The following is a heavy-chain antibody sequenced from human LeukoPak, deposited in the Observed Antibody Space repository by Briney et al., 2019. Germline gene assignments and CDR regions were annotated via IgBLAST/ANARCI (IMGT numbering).Heavy chain of an antibody. Sequence: GGSLRLSCAASGFTFSNYLMTWVRQAPGRGLEWVANIRQDGSEKYYVDSVKGRFTISRGNAKNSLYLQMNSLRAEDTAVYYCARDYVWGSDRYTDYWGQGTLVTVSS. CDR3: ARDYVWGSDRYTDY. CDR2: IRQDGSEK. V-gene: IGHV3-7*05. CDR1: GFTFSNYL. J-gene: IGHJ4*02. D-gene: IGHD3-16*02.